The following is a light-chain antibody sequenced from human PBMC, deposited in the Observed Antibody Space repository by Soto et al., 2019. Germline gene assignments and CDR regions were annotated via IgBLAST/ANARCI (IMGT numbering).Light chain of an antibody. CDR3: QQLLHYPYT. CDR1: YDISSS. CDR2: DSS. V-gene: IGKV1-9*01. J-gene: IGKJ2*01. Sequence: DIQLTQSPSFLSASVEDRVTISCRASYDISSSLAWYQQEPGKHPKLLIYDSSTLQTGVPSRVTGRGSGRKVPLTIRGLQIVGCATYFCQQLLHYPYTLGQGTKLEI.